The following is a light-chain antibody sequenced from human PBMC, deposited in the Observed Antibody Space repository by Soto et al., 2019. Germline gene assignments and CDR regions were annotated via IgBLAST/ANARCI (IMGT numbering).Light chain of an antibody. CDR1: RSVSTW. CDR2: KAS. V-gene: IGKV1-5*03. Sequence: DIQMTQSPSTLSASVGDRVTITCRASRSVSTWLAWYQQKPEKAPNLLIYKASSLESGVPSRFSGSGFGTEFTLTISGLQPDDLATYYCQQYSTYPFTFGPGTKVDIK. J-gene: IGKJ3*01. CDR3: QQYSTYPFT.